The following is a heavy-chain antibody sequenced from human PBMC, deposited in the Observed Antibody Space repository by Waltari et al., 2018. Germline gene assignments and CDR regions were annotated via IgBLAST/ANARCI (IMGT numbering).Heavy chain of an antibody. J-gene: IGHJ3*02. D-gene: IGHD1-26*01. CDR1: GYTFTNYA. CDR3: ARTSGSLDAFDI. V-gene: IGHV1-3*03. CDR2: INAGNGNT. Sequence: QVQLVQSGAEVKKPGASVKVSCKASGYTFTNYAMHWVPQAPGQRLEWMRWINAGNGNTKYSQEFQGRVTMTRDTSTSTAYMELSSLRDEDMAVYSCARTSGSLDAFDIWGQGTMVTVSS.